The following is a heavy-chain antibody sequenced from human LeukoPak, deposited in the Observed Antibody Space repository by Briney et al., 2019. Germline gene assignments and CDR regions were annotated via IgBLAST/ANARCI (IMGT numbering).Heavy chain of an antibody. D-gene: IGHD3-10*01. J-gene: IGHJ3*01. CDR2: INHSGST. V-gene: IGHV4-34*01. CDR1: GGSFSAYY. CDR3: ARGDRDYDAFDV. Sequence: PSETLSLTCAVYGGSFSAYYWSWIRQPPGEGLEWIGEINHSGSTYYNPSLKSRVTISVDTSKNQFSLELTSVTDADTAVYYCARGDRDYDAFDVWGHGTPVTVSS.